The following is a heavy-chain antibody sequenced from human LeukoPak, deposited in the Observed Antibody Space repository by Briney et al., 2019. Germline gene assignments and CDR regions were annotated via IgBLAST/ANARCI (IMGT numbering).Heavy chain of an antibody. D-gene: IGHD1-20*01. CDR3: ATDFRGVIAALRYNWNPSWFDP. J-gene: IGHJ5*02. V-gene: IGHV1-24*01. CDR2: FDPEDGET. CDR1: GYTLTELS. Sequence: ASVKVSCTVSGYTLTELSMHWVRQVPGKGLEWMGGFDPEDGETIYAQKFQGRVTMTEDTSTDTAYMELSSLRSEDTAVYYCATDFRGVIAALRYNWNPSWFDPWGQGTLVTVSS.